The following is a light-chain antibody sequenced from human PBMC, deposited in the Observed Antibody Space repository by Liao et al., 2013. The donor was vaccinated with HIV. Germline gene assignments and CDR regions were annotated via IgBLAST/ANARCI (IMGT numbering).Light chain of an antibody. CDR3: QAWDSAAAHVV. Sequence: SYELTQPPSVSVSPGQTATITCSGDKLGNKYVCWYQQKPGHSPVLIIYQNIARPSGIPERFSGSKSGNTATLTISGPQAMDEAHYYCQAWDSAAAHVVFGGGTKLTVL. J-gene: IGLJ2*01. V-gene: IGLV3-1*01. CDR1: KLGNKY. CDR2: QNI.